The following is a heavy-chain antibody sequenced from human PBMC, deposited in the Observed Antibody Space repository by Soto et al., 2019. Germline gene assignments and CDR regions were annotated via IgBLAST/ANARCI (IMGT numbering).Heavy chain of an antibody. V-gene: IGHV1-46*01. Sequence: QVQLVQSGAEVKKPGASVRVSCKASGYTFTTYDIHWVRQAPGLGLEWMGIITPGGGITSYAQKFKGRITMTRDTSTSTVYTELSSLRSEDTAMYYCAKVLSELVPRYVDTWGQGTLVTVSS. J-gene: IGHJ4*02. CDR2: ITPGGGIT. D-gene: IGHD6-13*01. CDR1: GYTFTTYD. CDR3: AKVLSELVPRYVDT.